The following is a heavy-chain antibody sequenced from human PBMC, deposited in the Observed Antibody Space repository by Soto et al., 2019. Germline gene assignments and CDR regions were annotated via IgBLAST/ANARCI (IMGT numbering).Heavy chain of an antibody. CDR2: IIPIPGTA. D-gene: IGHD2-2*01. J-gene: IGHJ6*02. CDR3: ARSQGSSTSLEIYYYYYYGMDV. CDR1: GGTFSIYA. Sequence: QVQLVQSGAEVKKPGSSVKVSCKASGGTFSIYAISWVRQAPGQGLEWMGGIIPIPGTANYAQKFQGRVTITADESTSTAYMELSSLRSEVTAVYYCARSQGSSTSLEIYYYYYYGMDVWGQGTTVTVSS. V-gene: IGHV1-69*01.